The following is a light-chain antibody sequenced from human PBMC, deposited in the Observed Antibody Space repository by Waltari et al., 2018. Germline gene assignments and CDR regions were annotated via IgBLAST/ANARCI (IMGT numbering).Light chain of an antibody. Sequence: QSALTQPASVSGSPGQSITTSCPGTSSNLGRHASSPLYQFHPAKGPKLIIYEVSNRPSDISDLFSGSKSGNSASLTISGLQAEDEAVYYCCSYTVVTTSYVFGPGTTVTVL. J-gene: IGLJ1*01. CDR1: SSNLGRHAS. V-gene: IGLV2-14*01. CDR2: EVS. CDR3: CSYTVVTTSYV.